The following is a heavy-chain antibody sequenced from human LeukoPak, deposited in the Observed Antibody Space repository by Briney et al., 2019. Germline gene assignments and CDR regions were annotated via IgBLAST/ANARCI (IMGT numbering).Heavy chain of an antibody. J-gene: IGHJ4*02. D-gene: IGHD6-13*01. CDR1: GFTISSYW. V-gene: IGHV3-74*01. CDR3: ASELAAGY. Sequence: GGSLRLSCAASGFTISSYWMHWVRQAPGKGLVWVSGIKSDGITTYYADSVKGRFTISRDTAKNTLYLQTSSLRAEDTAGYYCASELAAGYWGQGTLVTVSS. CDR2: IKSDGITT.